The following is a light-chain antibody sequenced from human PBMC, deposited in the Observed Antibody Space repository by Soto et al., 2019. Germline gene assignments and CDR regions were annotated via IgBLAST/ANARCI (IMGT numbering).Light chain of an antibody. J-gene: IGKJ5*01. CDR1: QSISIG. Sequence: TLVYGTSQSISIGLAWYRQKPGQPPRLLSYDASNRANGIPARFSGSGSGTLFSFIISRLEPEAFAVYYCQRLRIWPSLPLGQGTRLEIK. V-gene: IGKV3-11*01. CDR3: QRLRIWPSLP. CDR2: DAS.